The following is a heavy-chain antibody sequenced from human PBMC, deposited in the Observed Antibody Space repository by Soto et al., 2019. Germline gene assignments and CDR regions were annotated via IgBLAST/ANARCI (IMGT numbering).Heavy chain of an antibody. V-gene: IGHV3-23*01. CDR1: GFSLVNYA. CDR3: AKATTNGGWFNPFDS. Sequence: EVQLLESGGGLVQPGGSLSLSCPPSGFSLVNYAINWVRQLPGKGLEWVSGLSGSGTSTYYADSVKGRFTISRDNSRDTLFLQMNSLTADDTAVYYCAKATTNGGWFNPFDSWGQGALVTVSS. J-gene: IGHJ4*02. CDR2: LSGSGTST. D-gene: IGHD6-19*01.